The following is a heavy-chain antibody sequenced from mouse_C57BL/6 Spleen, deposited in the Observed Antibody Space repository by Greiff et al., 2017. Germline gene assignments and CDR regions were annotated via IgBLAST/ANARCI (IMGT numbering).Heavy chain of an antibody. V-gene: IGHV1-9*01. D-gene: IGHD1-3*01. CDR2: ILPGSGST. Sequence: QVQLQQSGAELMKPGASVKLSCKATGYTFTGYWIEWVKQRPGHGLEWIGEILPGSGSTNYNEKLKGKATFTADTSSNIAYLHLSSLPPEDSAIYYCAGKVPWFAYWGQGTLVTVSA. CDR1: GYTFTGYW. CDR3: AGKVPWFAY. J-gene: IGHJ3*01.